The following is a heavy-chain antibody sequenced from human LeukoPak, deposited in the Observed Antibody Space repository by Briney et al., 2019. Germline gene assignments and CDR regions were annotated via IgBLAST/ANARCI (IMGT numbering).Heavy chain of an antibody. D-gene: IGHD4-23*01. CDR1: GFTFSSYA. Sequence: GRSLRLSCAASGFTFSSYAMHWDRQAPGKGLEWVAIISYDGSNKYYADSVKGRFTISRDNSKNTLYLQMNSLRAEDTAVYYCARDPTRSTVVTYYFDYWGQGTLVTVSS. J-gene: IGHJ4*02. CDR2: ISYDGSNK. CDR3: ARDPTRSTVVTYYFDY. V-gene: IGHV3-30-3*01.